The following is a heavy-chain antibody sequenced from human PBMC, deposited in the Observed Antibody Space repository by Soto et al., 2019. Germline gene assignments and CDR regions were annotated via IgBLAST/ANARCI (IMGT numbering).Heavy chain of an antibody. J-gene: IGHJ5*02. CDR1: GGTFSSYT. D-gene: IGHD5-18*01. Sequence: GASVKVSCKASGGTFSSYTISWVRQAPGQGLEWMGRIIPILGIANYAQKFQGRVTITADESTSTAYMELSSLRSEDTAVYYCARVLWGTAMVPWYNWFDPWGQGTLVTVSS. CDR2: IIPILGIA. CDR3: ARVLWGTAMVPWYNWFDP. V-gene: IGHV1-69*02.